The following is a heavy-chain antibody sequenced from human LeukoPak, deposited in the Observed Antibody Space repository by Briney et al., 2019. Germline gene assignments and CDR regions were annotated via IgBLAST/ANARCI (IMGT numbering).Heavy chain of an antibody. J-gene: IGHJ4*02. CDR1: GGSISSYY. CDR2: IYYSGST. Sequence: PSETLSLTCTVSGGSISSYYWSWIRQPPGKGLEWIGYIYYSGSTNYNPSLKSRVTISVDTSKNQFPLKLSSVTAADTAVYYCARHAPTWLPLDYWGQGTLVTVSS. D-gene: IGHD3-22*01. V-gene: IGHV4-59*08. CDR3: ARHAPTWLPLDY.